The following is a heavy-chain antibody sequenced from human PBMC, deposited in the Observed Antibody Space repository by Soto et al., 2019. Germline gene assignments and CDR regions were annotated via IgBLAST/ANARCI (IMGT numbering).Heavy chain of an antibody. CDR1: GGTFSNDI. J-gene: IGHJ5*02. V-gene: IGHV1-69*08. CDR3: SKDSPIGSSFSGYDAIDL. D-gene: IGHD5-12*01. Sequence: QVQLVQSGAEVKKPGSSVKVSCKTSGGTFSNDIITWVRQAPGQGLEWMGRLITLLGTANYAQKFQGRVTITADKSTSTAYMEPNSLKSEDTDVDYCSKDSPIGSSFSGYDAIDLWGQGTLVTVSS. CDR2: LITLLGTA.